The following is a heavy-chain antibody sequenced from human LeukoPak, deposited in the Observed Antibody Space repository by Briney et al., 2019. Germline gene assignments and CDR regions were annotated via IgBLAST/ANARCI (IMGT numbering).Heavy chain of an antibody. CDR2: IYYSGST. J-gene: IGHJ6*02. D-gene: IGHD4-17*01. CDR3: ASTGDYGDLNYYYGMDV. Sequence: SETLSLTCTVSGGSISSSRYYWGWIRQPPGKGLEWIGRIYYSGSTYYNPSLKSRVTISVDTSKNQFSLKLSSVTAADTAVYYCASTGDYGDLNYYYGMDVWGQGTTVTVSS. CDR1: GGSISSSRYY. V-gene: IGHV4-39*01.